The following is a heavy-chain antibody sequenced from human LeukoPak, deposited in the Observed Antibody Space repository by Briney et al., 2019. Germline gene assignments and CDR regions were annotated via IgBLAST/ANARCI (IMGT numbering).Heavy chain of an antibody. D-gene: IGHD3-22*01. CDR3: ARDTNYYDSSGLDY. V-gene: IGHV3-21*01. CDR2: ISSSSSYI. Sequence: PGGSLRLSCAASGFTFSSYSMNWVRQAPGKGLEWVSSISSSSSYIYYADSVKGRFTISRDNAKNSLYLQMNSLRAEDTAVYYCARDTNYYDSSGLDYWGQGTLVTVSS. CDR1: GFTFSSYS. J-gene: IGHJ4*02.